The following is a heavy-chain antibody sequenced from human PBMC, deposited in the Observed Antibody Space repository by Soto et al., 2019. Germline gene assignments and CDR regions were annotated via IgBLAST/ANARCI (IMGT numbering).Heavy chain of an antibody. D-gene: IGHD3-22*01. Sequence: GESLKISCKGSGYSFTSYWISWVRQMPGKGLEWMGRIDPSDSYTNYSPSFQGHVTISADKSISTAYLQWSSLKASDTAMYYCARRGSSGLMSYYYYGMDVWGQGTTVTVSS. J-gene: IGHJ6*02. CDR1: GYSFTSYW. V-gene: IGHV5-10-1*01. CDR2: IDPSDSYT. CDR3: ARRGSSGLMSYYYYGMDV.